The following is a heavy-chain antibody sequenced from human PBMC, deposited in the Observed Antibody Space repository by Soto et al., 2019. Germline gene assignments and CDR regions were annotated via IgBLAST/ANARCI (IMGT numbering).Heavy chain of an antibody. J-gene: IGHJ6*02. CDR3: ARDERLGYCSGGSCYSYYYGMDV. D-gene: IGHD2-15*01. Sequence: GGSLRLSWAASGFTFSSYWMSWVRQAPGKGLEWVANIKQDGSEKYYVDSVKGRFTISRDNAKNSLYLQMNSLRAEDTAVYYYARDERLGYCSGGSCYSYYYGMDVWGQGTTVTVSS. V-gene: IGHV3-7*01. CDR1: GFTFSSYW. CDR2: IKQDGSEK.